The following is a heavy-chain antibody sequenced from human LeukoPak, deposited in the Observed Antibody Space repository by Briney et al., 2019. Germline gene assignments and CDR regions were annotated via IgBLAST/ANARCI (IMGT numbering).Heavy chain of an antibody. D-gene: IGHD2-21*02. CDR2: IKQDGTEK. Sequence: RTGGALRLSCAASGFTFSSYWLSWVRQAPGKGLEWVASIKQDGTEKNYADSVKGRFTISRDNAKNSLYLHMNSLRAEDTAVYYCARGCGGDCYYYMDVWGKGTTVIVSS. CDR3: ARGCGGDCYYYMDV. V-gene: IGHV3-7*01. CDR1: GFTFSSYW. J-gene: IGHJ6*03.